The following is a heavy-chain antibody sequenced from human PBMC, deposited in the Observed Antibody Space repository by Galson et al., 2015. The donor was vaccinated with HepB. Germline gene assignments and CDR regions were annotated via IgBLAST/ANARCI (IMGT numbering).Heavy chain of an antibody. CDR2: INPPGGAT. CDR3: ARGGGRGWFSGYDY. Sequence: SVKVSCTASGYIFTGNYIHWVRQAPGQGLEWIARINPPGGATNYAQNFQVRVTMTRDTSITTAYLDLSSLRSDDTAIYYCARGGGRGWFSGYDYWGQGTLVTVSS. D-gene: IGHD6-19*01. V-gene: IGHV1-2*06. J-gene: IGHJ4*02. CDR1: GYIFTGNY.